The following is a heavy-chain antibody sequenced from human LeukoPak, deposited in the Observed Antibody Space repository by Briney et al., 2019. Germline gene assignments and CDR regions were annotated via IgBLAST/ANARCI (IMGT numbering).Heavy chain of an antibody. CDR1: GFTFCSYE. CDR3: ASPHDMDV. J-gene: IGHJ6*02. Sequence: GGSLRLSCAASGFTFCSYEMNWVRQAPGRGLEWVSYISSSGSTIYYADSVKGRFTISRDNAKNSLYLQMNSLRAEDTAVYYCASPHDMDVWGQGTTVTVSS. V-gene: IGHV3-48*03. CDR2: ISSSGSTI.